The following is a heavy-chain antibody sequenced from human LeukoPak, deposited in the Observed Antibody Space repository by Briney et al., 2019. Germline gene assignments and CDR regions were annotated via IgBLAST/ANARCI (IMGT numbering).Heavy chain of an antibody. D-gene: IGHD1-14*01. CDR2: IKEDGSEK. Sequence: GGSLRLSCAASGFTVSSNYMSWVRQAPGKGLEWVANIKEDGSEKYYVESMKGRFTISRDNVKNSLYLQINSLRAEDTAVYYCARDSFETDIDYWGQGTLVTVSS. V-gene: IGHV3-7*01. J-gene: IGHJ4*02. CDR1: GFTVSSNY. CDR3: ARDSFETDIDY.